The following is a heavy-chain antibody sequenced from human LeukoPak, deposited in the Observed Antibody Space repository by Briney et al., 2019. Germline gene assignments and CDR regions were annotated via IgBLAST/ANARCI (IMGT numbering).Heavy chain of an antibody. Sequence: SETLSLTCAVYGGSFSGYYWSWIRQPPGKGLEWIGEINHSGSTNHNPSLKSRVTISVDTSKNQFSLKLSSVTAADTAVYYCARGGYSGYPTPLYYGMDVWGKGTTVTVSS. CDR1: GGSFSGYY. D-gene: IGHD5-12*01. J-gene: IGHJ6*04. V-gene: IGHV4-34*01. CDR3: ARGGYSGYPTPLYYGMDV. CDR2: INHSGST.